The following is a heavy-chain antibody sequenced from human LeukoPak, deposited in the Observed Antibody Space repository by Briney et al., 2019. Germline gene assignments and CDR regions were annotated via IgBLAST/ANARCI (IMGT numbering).Heavy chain of an antibody. CDR1: GFTFSSYS. CDR2: ISSSSSYI. CDR3: ARDAVPAAGKFYFDY. D-gene: IGHD2-2*01. Sequence: GGSLRLSCAASGFTFSSYSMNWVRKAPGKGLEWVSSISSSSSYIYYADSVKGRFTISRDNAKNSLYLQMNSLRAEDTAVYYCARDAVPAAGKFYFDYWGQGTLVTLSS. V-gene: IGHV3-21*01. J-gene: IGHJ4*02.